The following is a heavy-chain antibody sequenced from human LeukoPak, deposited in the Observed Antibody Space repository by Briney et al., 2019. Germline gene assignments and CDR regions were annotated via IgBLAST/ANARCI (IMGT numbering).Heavy chain of an antibody. J-gene: IGHJ6*03. D-gene: IGHD1-26*01. CDR3: AKDLIKVGPTRFRNYYYYMDV. CDR2: IYHSGIT. V-gene: IGHV4-38-2*02. CDR1: DYSISSGYGYY. Sequence: PSETLSLTCTASDYSISSGYGYYWGWIRQPPGKGLEWIGNIYHSGITYYNHFNSSLKSRVTISIDTSKNQFSLRLTSVTAADTAVYYCAKDLIKVGPTRFRNYYYYMDVWGKGTTVTVSS.